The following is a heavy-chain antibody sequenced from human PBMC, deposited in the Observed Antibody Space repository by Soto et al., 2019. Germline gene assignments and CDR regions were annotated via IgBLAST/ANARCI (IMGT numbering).Heavy chain of an antibody. V-gene: IGHV1-8*01. J-gene: IGHJ6*02. D-gene: IGHD2-2*01. Sequence: QVQLVQSRAEVKKPGASVKVSCKASGYTFTSYDINWVRQATGQGLEWMGWMNPNSGNTGYAQKFQGRVTMTRNTSISTAYMELSSLRSEDTAVYYCARGSCISTSCYYYYYYGMDVWGQGTTVTVSS. CDR3: ARGSCISTSCYYYYYYGMDV. CDR2: MNPNSGNT. CDR1: GYTFTSYD.